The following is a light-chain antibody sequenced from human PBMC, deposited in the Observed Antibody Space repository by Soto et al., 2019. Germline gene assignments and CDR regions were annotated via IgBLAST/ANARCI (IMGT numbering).Light chain of an antibody. CDR3: QSYDSSNWV. J-gene: IGLJ3*02. CDR2: EDN. Sequence: NFMLTQPHSVSESPGKTVTISCTGSSGSIASNYVQWYQQRPGSAPTTVIYEDNQRPSGVPDRFSGSIDSSSNSASLPISGLKTEDEADYYCQSYDSSNWVFGGGTKLPVL. CDR1: SGSIASNY. V-gene: IGLV6-57*02.